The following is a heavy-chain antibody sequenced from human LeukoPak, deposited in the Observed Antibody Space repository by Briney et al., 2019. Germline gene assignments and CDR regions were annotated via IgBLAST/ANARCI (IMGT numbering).Heavy chain of an antibody. CDR2: ISYEGSNK. CDR1: GFTFSSYA. J-gene: IGHJ4*02. Sequence: SGGSLRLSSAAAGFTFSSYAMHWVRQAPGKGLEWVAGISYEGSNKYYADAVKGRFTISRDHPQNTLYLQLTSLRADDTAVYYCVRDAYGAHFDYWGQGTLVTVSS. D-gene: IGHD2-21*01. V-gene: IGHV3-30-3*01. CDR3: VRDAYGAHFDY.